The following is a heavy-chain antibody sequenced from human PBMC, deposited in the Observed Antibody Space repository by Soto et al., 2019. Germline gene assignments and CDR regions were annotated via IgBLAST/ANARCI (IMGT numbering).Heavy chain of an antibody. V-gene: IGHV5-10-1*03. CDR3: ARQDRVFGVVLHYGMDV. CDR1: GYSFTSYW. D-gene: IGHD3-3*01. J-gene: IGHJ6*02. CDR2: IDPSDSYT. Sequence: EVQLVQSGAEVKKPGEYLRISCKGSGYSFTSYWIRLVRQMPGKGLEWMGRIDPSDSYTNYSPSFQCHVTISAHKSISTAYLQWSSLKASDTAMYYWARQDRVFGVVLHYGMDVWGQGTTVTVSS.